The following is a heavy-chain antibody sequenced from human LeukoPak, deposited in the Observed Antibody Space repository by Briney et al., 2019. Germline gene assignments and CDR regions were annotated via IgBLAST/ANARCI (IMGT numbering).Heavy chain of an antibody. Sequence: GGSLRLSCSVSGFTFSTHVMHWVRQAPGKGLEYVSAISSNGDNTYYADSVKGRFTISRDNSKNTLYLQMSSLRADDTAVYYCVRGTGYWGQGTLVIVSS. CDR2: ISSNGDNT. CDR3: VRGTGY. V-gene: IGHV3-64D*06. CDR1: GFTFSTHV. J-gene: IGHJ4*02.